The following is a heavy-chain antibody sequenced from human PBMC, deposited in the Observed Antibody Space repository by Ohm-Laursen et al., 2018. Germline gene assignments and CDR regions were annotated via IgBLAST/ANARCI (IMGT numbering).Heavy chain of an antibody. Sequence: TLSLTCTVSGGSISPYYWTWIRQPPGKGLEWIAYVYYSGITSYNPSLKSRVTISVDTSKNQFSLKLSSVTAADTAVYYCARWPSGSLRGFDYWGQGTLVTVSS. V-gene: IGHV4-59*01. J-gene: IGHJ4*02. D-gene: IGHD1-26*01. CDR3: ARWPSGSLRGFDY. CDR2: VYYSGIT. CDR1: GGSISPYY.